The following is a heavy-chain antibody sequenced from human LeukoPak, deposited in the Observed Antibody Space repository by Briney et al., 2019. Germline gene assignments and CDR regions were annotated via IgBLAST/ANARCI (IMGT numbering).Heavy chain of an antibody. CDR3: ARRSLLWFGELPFDY. J-gene: IGHJ4*02. CDR1: GGSISSYY. D-gene: IGHD3-10*01. V-gene: IGHV4-59*12. Sequence: SETLSLTCTVSGGSISSYYWSWIRQPPGKGLEWIGYIYYSGSTNYNPSLKSRVTISVDTSKNQFSLKLSSVTAADTAVYYCARRSLLWFGELPFDYWGQGTLVTVSS. CDR2: IYYSGST.